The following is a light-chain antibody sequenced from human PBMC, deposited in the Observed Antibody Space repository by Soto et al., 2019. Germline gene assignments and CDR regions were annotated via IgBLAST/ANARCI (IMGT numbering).Light chain of an antibody. V-gene: IGKV3-20*01. Sequence: EVVLTQSPGTLSLSPGETATLSCRASQRVSTSYLAGYQQKSGQAPRLLIYSASTRATGIPDRFSGSGSGTDFTLTISRLEPEDFAVYYCQQYGTSLPWTFGQGTKVEIK. CDR2: SAS. CDR1: QRVSTSY. CDR3: QQYGTSLPWT. J-gene: IGKJ1*01.